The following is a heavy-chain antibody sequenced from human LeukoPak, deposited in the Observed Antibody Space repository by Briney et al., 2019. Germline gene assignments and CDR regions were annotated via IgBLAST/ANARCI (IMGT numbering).Heavy chain of an antibody. CDR2: ISHDGNDK. J-gene: IGHJ3*02. CDR1: GFTLKIYP. CDR3: AREGVQTTVDAFDM. Sequence: GGSLRLSCAASGFTLKIYPMHWVRQAPGKGLEWLSVISHDGNDKNNADSVKGRFIISRDNSKNTLYLQLNSLRPEDTAMYCAREGVQTTVDAFDMWGLGTMVIVSS. V-gene: IGHV3-30*04. D-gene: IGHD4-17*01.